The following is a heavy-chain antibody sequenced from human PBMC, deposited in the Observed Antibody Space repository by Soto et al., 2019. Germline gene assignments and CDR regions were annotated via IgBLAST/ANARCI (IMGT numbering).Heavy chain of an antibody. CDR2: LSGDGTTT. D-gene: IGHD3-22*01. CDR1: GFTFSTYG. J-gene: IGHJ5*02. Sequence: EVQLLESGGGLVQPGGSLRLSCTASGFTFSTYGMSWVRQAPGKGLEWVSCLSGDGTTTYYIDSVKGRFTISRDNSRNTLSLQMNSLRTEDTAIYYCAKDISFDTSAYSSWGQGILVAVSS. V-gene: IGHV3-23*01. CDR3: AKDISFDTSAYSS.